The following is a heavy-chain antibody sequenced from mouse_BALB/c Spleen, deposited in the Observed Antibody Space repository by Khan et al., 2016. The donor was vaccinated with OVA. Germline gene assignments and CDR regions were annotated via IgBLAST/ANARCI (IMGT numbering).Heavy chain of an antibody. CDR1: GYTFTTYW. J-gene: IGHJ2*01. CDR3: TRDRIDY. V-gene: IGHV1-7*01. Sequence: VQLQQSGAELAKPGASVKMSCKASGYTFTTYWMHWVKQRPGQGLEWIGYINPTSGYTDYIEKFKDRATLSADKSSSTAYMQLSSLTSEDSSVEYCTRDRIDYWGQGTTLTVSS. CDR2: INPTSGYT.